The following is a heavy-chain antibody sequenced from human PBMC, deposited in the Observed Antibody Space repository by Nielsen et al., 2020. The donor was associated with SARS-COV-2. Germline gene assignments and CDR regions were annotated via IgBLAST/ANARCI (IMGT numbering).Heavy chain of an antibody. CDR1: GFTFSSYD. J-gene: IGHJ6*03. Sequence: GESLKISCAASGFTFSSYDMHWVRQATGKGLEWASAIGTAGDTYYPGSVKGRFTISRENAKNSLYLQMNSLRAGDTAVYYCARGRYSSSWYLSSYLDVWGKGTTVTVSS. V-gene: IGHV3-13*01. D-gene: IGHD6-13*01. CDR3: ARGRYSSSWYLSSYLDV. CDR2: IGTAGDT.